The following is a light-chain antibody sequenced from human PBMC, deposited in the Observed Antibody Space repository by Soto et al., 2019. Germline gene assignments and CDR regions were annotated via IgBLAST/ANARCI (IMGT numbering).Light chain of an antibody. CDR3: HQYGDSPPGT. V-gene: IGKV3-20*01. J-gene: IGKJ1*01. Sequence: LVLTQSPGTLSLSPGERATLSCRASQSFSSSSLAWYQHKPGQAPRLRIYGTSTRATGVSDRFSGSASGKDFTLTISRLEPEDFAVYYCHQYGDSPPGTFGQGTKVEIK. CDR2: GTS. CDR1: QSFSSSS.